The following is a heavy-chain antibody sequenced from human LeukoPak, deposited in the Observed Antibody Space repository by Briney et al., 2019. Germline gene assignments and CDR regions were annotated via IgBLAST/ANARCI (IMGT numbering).Heavy chain of an antibody. V-gene: IGHV3-23*01. CDR2: ISGSGGST. Sequence: GGSLRLSCAASGFTFSSYAMSWVRQAPGKGLEWVSAISGSGGSTYYADSVKGRSTISRDNSKNTLYLQMNSLRAEDTAVYYCAKDEGIVVVPAASDAFDIWGQGTMVTVSS. CDR3: AKDEGIVVVPAASDAFDI. D-gene: IGHD2-2*01. CDR1: GFTFSSYA. J-gene: IGHJ3*02.